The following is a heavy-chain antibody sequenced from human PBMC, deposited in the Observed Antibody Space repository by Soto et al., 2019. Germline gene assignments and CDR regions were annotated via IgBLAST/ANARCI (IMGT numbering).Heavy chain of an antibody. V-gene: IGHV3-23*01. CDR1: GFTFSSYA. CDR2: ISGSGGST. J-gene: IGHJ4*02. D-gene: IGHD3-16*01. Sequence: GGSLRLSCAASGFTFSSYAMSWVRQAPGKGLEWVSAISGSGGSTYYADSVKGRFTISRDNSKNTLYLQMNSLRAEDTAVYYCAKLRSVMITFGTVDYWGQGTLVTVSS. CDR3: AKLRSVMITFGTVDY.